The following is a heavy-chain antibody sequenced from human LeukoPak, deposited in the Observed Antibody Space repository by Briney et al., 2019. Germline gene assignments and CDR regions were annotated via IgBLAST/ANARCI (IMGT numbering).Heavy chain of an antibody. J-gene: IGHJ4*02. CDR2: INHSGST. CDR1: GGSISGYY. Sequence: SETLSLTCTVSGGSISGYYWSWIRQPPGKGLEWIGEINHSGSTNYNPSLKSRVTISVDTSKNQFSLKLSSVTAADTAVYYCARVGTYDYVWGSYRSNLDYWGQGTLVTVSS. V-gene: IGHV4-34*01. D-gene: IGHD3-16*02. CDR3: ARVGTYDYVWGSYRSNLDY.